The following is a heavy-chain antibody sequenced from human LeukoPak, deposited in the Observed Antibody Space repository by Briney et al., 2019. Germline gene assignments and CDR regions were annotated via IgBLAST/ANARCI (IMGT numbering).Heavy chain of an antibody. J-gene: IGHJ6*02. CDR3: AKEDHSIYYYGMDV. Sequence: GGSLRLSCAASGFTFSRYAMSWVRPAPGKGLEWVSGISGSGGSTYYADSLKGRFTISRDNSKNTLYLQMNSLSAEDTAVYYCAKEDHSIYYYGMDVWGQGTTVTVSS. CDR2: ISGSGGST. D-gene: IGHD2/OR15-2a*01. CDR1: GFTFSRYA. V-gene: IGHV3-23*01.